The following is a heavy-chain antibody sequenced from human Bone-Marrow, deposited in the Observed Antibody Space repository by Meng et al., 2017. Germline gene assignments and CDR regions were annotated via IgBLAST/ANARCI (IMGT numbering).Heavy chain of an antibody. Sequence: SETLSLTCTVSGGSISSYYWSWIRQPAGKGLEWIGYIFYNGNTNYNPSLKSRVAISVDVSKNQFSLKLNSVTAADTAVYYCARLGNWNQGDFWGQGKLVTVSS. J-gene: IGHJ4*02. CDR2: IFYNGNT. CDR1: GGSISSYY. CDR3: ARLGNWNQGDF. V-gene: IGHV4-59*01. D-gene: IGHD1-1*01.